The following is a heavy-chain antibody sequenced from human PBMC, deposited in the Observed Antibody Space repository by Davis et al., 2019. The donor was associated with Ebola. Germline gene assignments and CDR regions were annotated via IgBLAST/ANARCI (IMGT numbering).Heavy chain of an antibody. V-gene: IGHV4-39*07. J-gene: IGHJ3*02. CDR3: ATIEDTDMVGAFDI. Sequence: SETLSLACTVSGGSISSSSYYWGWIRQPPGKGLEWIGCISSSGSTNYNPSLKSRVTISVDTSKNQLSLKLSSLTAADTAVYYCATIEDTDMVGAFDIWGQGTMVTVSS. CDR2: ISSSGST. D-gene: IGHD5-18*01. CDR1: GGSISSSSYY.